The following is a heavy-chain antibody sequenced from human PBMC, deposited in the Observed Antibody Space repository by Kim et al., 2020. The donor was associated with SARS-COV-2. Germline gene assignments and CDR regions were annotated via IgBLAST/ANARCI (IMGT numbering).Heavy chain of an antibody. V-gene: IGHV4-4*07. CDR3: ASSRLVPAATTEYFQH. D-gene: IGHD2-2*01. Sequence: SETLSLTCTVSGGSISSYYWSWIRQPAGKGLEWIGRIYTSGSTNYNPSLKSRVTMSVDTSKNQFSLKLSSVTAADTAVYYCASSRLVPAATTEYFQHWGQGTLVTVSS. CDR1: GGSISSYY. J-gene: IGHJ1*01. CDR2: IYTSGST.